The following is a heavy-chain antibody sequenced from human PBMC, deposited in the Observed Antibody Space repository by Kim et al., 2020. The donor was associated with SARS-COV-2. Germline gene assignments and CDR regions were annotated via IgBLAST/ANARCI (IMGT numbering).Heavy chain of an antibody. V-gene: IGHV3-7*05. CDR3: ARDNPRFLARVNDYNSGAVFDY. Sequence: GGSLRLSCAASGFSFSSDWMTWVRQAPGKGLEWVANIKQDGSEKYYVDSVKGRFTISRDNAKNSLYLQMNSLTAEDTAVYYCARDNPRFLARVNDYNSGAVFDYWGQGTLVTVSS. D-gene: IGHD4-4*01. CDR2: IKQDGSEK. CDR1: GFSFSSDW. J-gene: IGHJ4*02.